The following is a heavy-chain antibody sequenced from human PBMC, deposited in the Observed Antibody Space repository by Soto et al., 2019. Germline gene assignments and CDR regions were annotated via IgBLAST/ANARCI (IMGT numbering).Heavy chain of an antibody. Sequence: SQTLSLTCVISGDSVSSNSAAWNWIRQSPSRGLEWLGRTYYRSKWYNDYAVSVKSRITINPDTSKNQFSLQLNSVTPEDTAVYYCARGRGITGTSYYYYYMDVWGKGTTVTVSS. CDR2: TYYRSKWYN. J-gene: IGHJ6*03. CDR1: GDSVSSNSAA. D-gene: IGHD1-7*01. V-gene: IGHV6-1*01. CDR3: ARGRGITGTSYYYYYMDV.